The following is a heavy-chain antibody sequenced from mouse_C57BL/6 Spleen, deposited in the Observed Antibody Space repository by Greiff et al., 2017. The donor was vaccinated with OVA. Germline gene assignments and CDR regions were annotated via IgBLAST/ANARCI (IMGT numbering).Heavy chain of an antibody. J-gene: IGHJ1*03. D-gene: IGHD2-5*01. Sequence: QVQLQQPGAELVRPGSSVKLSCKASGYTFTSYWMDWVKQRPGQGLEWIGNIYPSDSETHYNQKFKDKATLTVDKSSSTAYMQLSSLTSEDSAVDYGARVVSNYDWYFEVWGTGTTVTVSS. CDR3: ARVVSNYDWYFEV. CDR1: GYTFTSYW. V-gene: IGHV1-61*01. CDR2: IYPSDSET.